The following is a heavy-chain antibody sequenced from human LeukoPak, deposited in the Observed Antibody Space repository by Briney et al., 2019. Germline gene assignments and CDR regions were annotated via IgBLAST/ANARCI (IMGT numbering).Heavy chain of an antibody. Sequence: GGSLRLSCAASGFSFSSDGMNWVRQAPGKGLEWVSSISSSSSYIYYADSVKGRFTISRDNAKNSLYLQLSSLKAEDTAVYYCARGARSWYEYYYMDVWGKGTTVTVSS. J-gene: IGHJ6*03. CDR1: GFSFSSDG. CDR3: ARGARSWYEYYYMDV. CDR2: ISSSSSYI. V-gene: IGHV3-21*01. D-gene: IGHD6-13*01.